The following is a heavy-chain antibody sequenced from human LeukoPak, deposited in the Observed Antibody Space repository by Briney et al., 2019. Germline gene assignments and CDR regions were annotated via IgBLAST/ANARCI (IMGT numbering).Heavy chain of an antibody. CDR1: GFTFSSYA. V-gene: IGHV3-23*01. CDR2: ISGSGGST. Sequence: GGSLRLSCAASGFTFSSYAMSWVRQAPGKGLEWVSAISGSGGSTYYADSVKGRFTISRDNSKNTLYLQMNSLRAEDTAVYYCAKGRTYGSGGPYYFDYWGQGTLVTVSS. J-gene: IGHJ4*02. CDR3: AKGRTYGSGGPYYFDY. D-gene: IGHD3-10*01.